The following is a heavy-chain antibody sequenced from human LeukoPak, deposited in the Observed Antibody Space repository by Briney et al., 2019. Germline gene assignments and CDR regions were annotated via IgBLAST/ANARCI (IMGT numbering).Heavy chain of an antibody. CDR2: INPNSGGT. CDR3: ARESSTGLSGFDY. Sequence: ASVKVSCKAPGYTFTGYYMHWVRQAPGQGLEWMGWINPNSGGTNYAQKFQGRVTMTRDTSISTAYMELSRLRSDDTAVYYCARESSTGLSGFDYWGQGTLVTVSS. J-gene: IGHJ4*02. CDR1: GYTFTGYY. V-gene: IGHV1-2*02.